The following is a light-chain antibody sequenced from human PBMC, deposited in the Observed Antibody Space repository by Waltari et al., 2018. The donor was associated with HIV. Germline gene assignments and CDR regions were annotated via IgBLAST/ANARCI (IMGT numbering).Light chain of an antibody. Sequence: QSVLTQPPSVSAAPGQKVTIPCSGRSSTIRNNFVSWYQQLPATAPKLLIYDTNKRPSGIPDRFSASKSGTSATLAITGLQTGDEAVYYCGTWDNSLSAFWVFGGGTKVTVL. V-gene: IGLV1-51*01. CDR1: SSTIRNNF. CDR3: GTWDNSLSAFWV. J-gene: IGLJ3*02. CDR2: DTN.